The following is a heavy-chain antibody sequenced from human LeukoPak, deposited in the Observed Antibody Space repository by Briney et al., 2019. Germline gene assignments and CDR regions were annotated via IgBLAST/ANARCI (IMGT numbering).Heavy chain of an antibody. CDR1: GGSFSGYY. CDR2: INHSGST. Sequence: PSETLSLTCAVYGGSFSGYYWSWIRQPPGKGLEWIGEINHSGSTNYNPSLKSRVTISVDTSKNQFSLKLSSVTAADTAVYYCARHWGYSYGYIYWGQGTLVTVSS. D-gene: IGHD5-18*01. J-gene: IGHJ4*02. V-gene: IGHV4-34*01. CDR3: ARHWGYSYGYIY.